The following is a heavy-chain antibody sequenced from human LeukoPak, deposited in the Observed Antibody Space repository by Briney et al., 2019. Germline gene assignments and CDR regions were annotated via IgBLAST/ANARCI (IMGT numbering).Heavy chain of an antibody. V-gene: IGHV3-72*01. CDR1: GSTFSDHY. J-gene: IGHJ4*02. CDR3: ARIMRVDYGTYYFDY. D-gene: IGHD4/OR15-4a*01. CDR2: ARNRGNGYTT. Sequence: GGSLRLSCAASGSTFSDHYIDWVRQAPGKGLEWVGRARNRGNGYTTQYAASVKGRFTFSRDDSENTVYLQMNSPKTEDTAVYFCARIMRVDYGTYYFDYWGQGTLVTVSS.